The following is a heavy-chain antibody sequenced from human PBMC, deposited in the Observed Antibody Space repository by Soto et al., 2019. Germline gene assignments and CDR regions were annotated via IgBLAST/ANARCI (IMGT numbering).Heavy chain of an antibody. CDR3: ASGIQLWLRRINNGYSG. CDR2: IIPMFGTA. V-gene: IGHV1-69*12. Sequence: QVQLVQSGAEVKKPESSVKVSCKAPGGTFSTHAISWVRQAPGQGLEWMGGIIPMFGTANYAQRFQDRVTITADESTNTVYMALSSLRSEDTAVYFCASGIQLWLRRINNGYSGWGQGTLVTVSS. CDR1: GGTFSTHA. J-gene: IGHJ4*02. D-gene: IGHD5-18*01.